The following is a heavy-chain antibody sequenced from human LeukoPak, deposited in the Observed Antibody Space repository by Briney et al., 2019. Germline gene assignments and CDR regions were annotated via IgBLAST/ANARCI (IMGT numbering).Heavy chain of an antibody. CDR3: ARAHSYPIAMAALLPGY. CDR1: GFTFSSYA. CDR2: ISYDGSNK. Sequence: GGSLRLSCAASGFTFSSYAMHWVRQAPGKGLEWVAVISYDGSNKYYADSVKGRFTISRDNSKNTLYLQMNSLRAEDTAVYYCARAHSYPIAMAALLPGYWGQGTLVTVSS. V-gene: IGHV3-30-3*01. D-gene: IGHD6-19*01. J-gene: IGHJ4*02.